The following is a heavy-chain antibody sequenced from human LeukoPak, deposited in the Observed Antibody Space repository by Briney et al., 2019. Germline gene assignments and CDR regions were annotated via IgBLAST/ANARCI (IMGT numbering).Heavy chain of an antibody. CDR2: IYPGDSDT. CDR1: GYSFTSYW. D-gene: IGHD4-23*01. V-gene: IGHV5-51*01. J-gene: IGHJ4*02. Sequence: GESLKISCKDSGYSFTSYWIGWVRQMPGKGLEWMGIIYPGDSDTRYSPSFQGHVTISADKSISTAYLQWSSLKASDTAMYYCAAGDYGGNSGGFFDYWGQGTLVTVSS. CDR3: AAGDYGGNSGGFFDY.